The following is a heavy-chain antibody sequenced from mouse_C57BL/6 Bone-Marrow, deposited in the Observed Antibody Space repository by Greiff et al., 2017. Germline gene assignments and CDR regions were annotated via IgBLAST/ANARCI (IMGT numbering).Heavy chain of an antibody. CDR3: ARVDY. CDR2: ISRGSSTI. CDR1: GYTFSDYG. V-gene: IGHV5-17*01. Sequence: EVHLLQSGAGLVKPGASVKLSCAASGYTFSDYGMHWVRQGPEKGLEWVAYISRGSSTINYADTVKGRFTITRDNAKSTLFLQMTSLRSEDTAMYYCARVDYWGQGTSVTVSS. J-gene: IGHJ4*01.